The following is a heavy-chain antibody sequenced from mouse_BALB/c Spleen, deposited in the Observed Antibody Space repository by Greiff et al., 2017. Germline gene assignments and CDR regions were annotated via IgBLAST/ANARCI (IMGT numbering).Heavy chain of an antibody. CDR2: INSNGGST. V-gene: IGHV5-6-3*01. J-gene: IGHJ2*01. D-gene: IGHD1-1*01. Sequence: VQLKQSGGGLVQPGGSLKLSCAASGFTFSSYGMSWVRQTPDKRLELVATINSNGGSTYYPDSVKGRFTISRDNAKNTLYLQMSSLKSEDTAMYYCARDPLYYYGSSHYFDYWGQGTTLTVSS. CDR3: ARDPLYYYGSSHYFDY. CDR1: GFTFSSYG.